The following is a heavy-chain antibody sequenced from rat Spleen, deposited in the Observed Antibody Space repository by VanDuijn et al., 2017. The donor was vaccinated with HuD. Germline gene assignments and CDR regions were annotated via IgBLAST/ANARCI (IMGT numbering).Heavy chain of an antibody. CDR3: ARRHYGYTDYFDY. D-gene: IGHD1-9*01. CDR2: ISYDGSST. V-gene: IGHV5-29*01. J-gene: IGHJ2*01. CDR1: GFTFSNYD. Sequence: EVQLVESDGGLVQPGRSLKLSCAASGFTFSNYDMAWVRQAPTKGLEWVASISYDGSSTYYRDSVKGRFTISRDNAKSTLSLQMDSLRSEDTATDYCARRHYGYTDYFDYWGEGVMVTVSS.